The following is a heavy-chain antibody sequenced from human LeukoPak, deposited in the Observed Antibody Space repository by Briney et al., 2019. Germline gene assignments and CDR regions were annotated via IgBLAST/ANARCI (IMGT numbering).Heavy chain of an antibody. CDR1: GDSISSYS. CDR3: ARVVNPGSGSYPPVAMDV. V-gene: IGHV4-59*01. Sequence: PSETPSLTCTVSGDSISSYSWSWIRQPPGTGLEWIGYIYYSGSTNYSPSLKSRVTISVNTSKNQFSLKMTSVTAADTAVYYCARVVNPGSGSYPPVAMDVWGQGTSVTVSS. J-gene: IGHJ6*02. D-gene: IGHD3-10*01. CDR2: IYYSGST.